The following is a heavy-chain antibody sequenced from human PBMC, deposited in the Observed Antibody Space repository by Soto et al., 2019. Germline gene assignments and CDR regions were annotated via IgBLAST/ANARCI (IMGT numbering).Heavy chain of an antibody. Sequence: QVQLQESGPGLVKPSQTLSLTCTVSGGAIRRRGYYWSWIRQRPGEGLEWIGFIYYSGITDYNPSLRSLVIISADTSKNQFSLKLSSVTAADTAVYYCASSGGPEGDWFDPWGQGTLVTVSS. CDR2: IYYSGIT. CDR3: ASSGGPEGDWFDP. D-gene: IGHD2-15*01. J-gene: IGHJ5*02. V-gene: IGHV4-31*01. CDR1: GGAIRRRGYY.